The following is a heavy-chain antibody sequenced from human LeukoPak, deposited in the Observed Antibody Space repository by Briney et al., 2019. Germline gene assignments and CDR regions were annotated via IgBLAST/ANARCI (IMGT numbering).Heavy chain of an antibody. CDR2: LKSKAAGGTT. CDR1: GFTFTDAG. V-gene: IGHV3-15*01. CDR3: SWEQDASLGRRLSS. D-gene: IGHD1/OR15-1a*01. J-gene: IGHJ4*02. Sequence: GGSLRLSCVTSGFTFTDAGMSWVRQAPGKGLEWVGRLKSKAAGGTTDYSAPVKGRFTISRDDSKNTFYLQMNSLQTEDTAVYFCSWEQDASLGRRLSSWGQGTLVTVAS.